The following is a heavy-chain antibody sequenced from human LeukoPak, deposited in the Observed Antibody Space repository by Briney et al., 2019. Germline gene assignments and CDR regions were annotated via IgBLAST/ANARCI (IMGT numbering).Heavy chain of an antibody. CDR2: ISSSSNIM. Sequence: PGGSLRLSCAASGFTFSSYGMNWVRQAPGKGLEWVSYISSSSNIMNYADSVKGRFTISRDNSKNTLYLQMNSLRAEDTAVYYCAKDYDDYGDYSWFDPWGQGTLVTVSS. CDR1: GFTFSSYG. J-gene: IGHJ5*02. CDR3: AKDYDDYGDYSWFDP. V-gene: IGHV3-48*01. D-gene: IGHD4-17*01.